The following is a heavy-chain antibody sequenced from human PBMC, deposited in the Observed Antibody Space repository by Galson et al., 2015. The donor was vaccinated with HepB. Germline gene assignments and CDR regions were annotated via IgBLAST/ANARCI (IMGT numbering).Heavy chain of an antibody. Sequence: SVKVSCKASGYTFTGYYMYWVRQAPGQGLEWMGRINPNSGGTNYAQKFQDRVTMTRDTSINTAYMELSRLRSDDTAVYYCAREGDSGGHIYYYYYYMDVWGKGTTVTVSS. J-gene: IGHJ6*03. D-gene: IGHD3-16*01. CDR1: GYTFTGYY. V-gene: IGHV1-2*06. CDR2: INPNSGGT. CDR3: AREGDSGGHIYYYYYYMDV.